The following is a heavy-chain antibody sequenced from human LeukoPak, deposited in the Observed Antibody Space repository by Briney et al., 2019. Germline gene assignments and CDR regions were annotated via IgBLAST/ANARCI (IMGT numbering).Heavy chain of an antibody. CDR3: ASVSVWELATHSGGSFDC. V-gene: IGHV4-30-4*01. Sequence: SETLSLTCTVSGGLVSRIEYYWGWVRQSPVKGLEWLGHIYHTGTTFYSPHLNNRLTVSVDSSKNQFSLTLNSVTAADTAVYYCASVSVWELATHSGGSFDCWGRGILVTVSS. J-gene: IGHJ4*02. D-gene: IGHD2-15*01. CDR1: GGLVSRIEYY. CDR2: IYHTGTT.